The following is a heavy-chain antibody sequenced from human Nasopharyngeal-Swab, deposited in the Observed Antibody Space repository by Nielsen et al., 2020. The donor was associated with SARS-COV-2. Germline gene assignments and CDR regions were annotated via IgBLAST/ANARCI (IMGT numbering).Heavy chain of an antibody. CDR1: GGTFSSYA. CDR2: IIPILGIA. D-gene: IGHD1-26*01. Sequence: SVKVSCKASGGTFSSYAISWVRQAPGQGLEWMGRIIPILGIANYAQKFQGRVTITADKSTSTAYMELSSLRSEDTAVYYCATDLQVRRSEWELLQAHYYYYGMDVWGQGTTVTVSS. CDR3: ATDLQVRRSEWELLQAHYYYYGMDV. V-gene: IGHV1-69*04. J-gene: IGHJ6*02.